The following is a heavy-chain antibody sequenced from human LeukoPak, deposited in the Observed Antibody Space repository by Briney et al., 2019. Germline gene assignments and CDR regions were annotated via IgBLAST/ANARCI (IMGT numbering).Heavy chain of an antibody. CDR1: GGSISSYY. J-gene: IGHJ4*02. CDR2: IYYSGST. V-gene: IGHV4-59*01. Sequence: SETLSLTCTVSGGSISSYYWSWIRQPPGKGLEWIGYIYYSGSTNYNPSLESRVTISVDTSKNQFSLKLSSVTAADTAVYYCARDKPPDYWGQGTLVTVSS. CDR3: ARDKPPDY.